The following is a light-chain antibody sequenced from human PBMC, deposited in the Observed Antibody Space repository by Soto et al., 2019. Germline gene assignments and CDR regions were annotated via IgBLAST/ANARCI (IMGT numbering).Light chain of an antibody. CDR3: ISYTGSSTSYV. J-gene: IGLJ1*01. Sequence: QSVLTQPASVSGSPGQSITISCSGTSSDVGSYDHVAWYQQFPGKTPKLMIYEVSNRPSGVSSRFSGSKSGNTASLTISGLQAEDEADYYCISYTGSSTSYVFXSGTKGTVL. V-gene: IGLV2-14*01. CDR2: EVS. CDR1: SSDVGSYDH.